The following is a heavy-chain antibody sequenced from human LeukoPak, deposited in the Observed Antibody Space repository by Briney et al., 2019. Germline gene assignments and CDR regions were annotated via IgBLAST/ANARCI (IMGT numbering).Heavy chain of an antibody. CDR3: ARGFRFPDV. Sequence: GGSLRLSCAASGFTFSDYYMSWIRQAPGKGLEWVSVKGRFIISRDNAKNSLYLQMNSLRAEDTAVYYCARGFRFPDVWGKGTTVTVSS. CDR1: GFTFSDYY. D-gene: IGHD2-21*01. V-gene: IGHV3-11*04. J-gene: IGHJ6*04.